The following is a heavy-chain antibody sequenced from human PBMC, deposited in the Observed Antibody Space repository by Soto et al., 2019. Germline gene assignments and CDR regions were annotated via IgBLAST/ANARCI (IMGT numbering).Heavy chain of an antibody. D-gene: IGHD1-26*01. V-gene: IGHV3-30-3*01. CDR2: ISYDGSNK. CDR1: GFTFSSYA. J-gene: IGHJ6*02. Sequence: EGSLRLSCAASGFTFSSYAMHWVRQAPGKGLEWVAVISYDGSNKYYADSGKGRFTISRDNSKNTLYLQMNSLRAEDTAVYYCARDRRIVGATMPYYYYGMDVCCQGTTVTVSS. CDR3: ARDRRIVGATMPYYYYGMDV.